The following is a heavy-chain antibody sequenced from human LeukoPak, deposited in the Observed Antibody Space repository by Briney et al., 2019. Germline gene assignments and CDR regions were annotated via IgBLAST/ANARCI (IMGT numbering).Heavy chain of an antibody. V-gene: IGHV4-59*01. CDR2: IYYSGST. Sequence: PSETLSLTCTVSGGSISSYYWSWIRQPPGKGLEWIGYIYYSGSTNYNPSLKSRVTISVDASKNQFSPKLSSVTAADTAVYYCAREEGPGYSSGWYYFDYWGQGTLVTVSS. CDR3: AREEGPGYSSGWYYFDY. J-gene: IGHJ4*02. CDR1: GGSISSYY. D-gene: IGHD6-19*01.